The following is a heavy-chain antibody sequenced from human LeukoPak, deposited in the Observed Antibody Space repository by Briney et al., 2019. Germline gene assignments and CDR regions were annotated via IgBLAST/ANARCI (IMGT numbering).Heavy chain of an antibody. CDR3: ARGRAAFVVGPAATLRPFDY. V-gene: IGHV4-34*01. CDR2: INHSGST. Sequence: SETLSLTCAVYGGSFSGYYGSWIRQPPGKGLEWIGAINHSGSTDYNPSVKSRVTISVDTSKNQFSLKLSSVTAADTAVYYCARGRAAFVVGPAATLRPFDYWGQGTLVTVSS. J-gene: IGHJ4*02. CDR1: GGSFSGYY. D-gene: IGHD2-2*01.